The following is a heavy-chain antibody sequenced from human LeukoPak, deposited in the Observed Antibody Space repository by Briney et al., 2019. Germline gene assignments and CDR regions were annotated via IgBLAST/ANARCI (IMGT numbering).Heavy chain of an antibody. J-gene: IGHJ4*02. CDR2: INPNSGGT. V-gene: IGHV1-2*02. CDR3: ARGGGIVAKILGVVGDY. Sequence: ASVKVSCKASGYTFTGYYMHWVRQAPGQGLERMGWINPNSGGTNYAQKFQGRVTMTRDTSVSTAYMELSRLRSDDTAVYYCARGGGIVAKILGVVGDYWGQGTLVTVSS. D-gene: IGHD5-12*01. CDR1: GYTFTGYY.